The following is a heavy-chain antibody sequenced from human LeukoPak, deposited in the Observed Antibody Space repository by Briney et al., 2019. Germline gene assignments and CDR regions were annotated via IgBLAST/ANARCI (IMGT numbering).Heavy chain of an antibody. CDR1: GFNFSNYV. V-gene: IGHV3-30-3*01. CDR3: ARDWYAAYCGGDCYSGYFDY. J-gene: IGHJ4*02. CDR2: LSHEGSRT. Sequence: GGSLRLSCAASGFNFSNYVMHWVRQAPGKGLEWVAVLSHEGSRTSYADSVKGRFTISRGNSKNTLYLQMDSLRAEDTAVYYCARDWYAAYCGGDCYSGYFDYWGQGTLVTVSS. D-gene: IGHD2-21*02.